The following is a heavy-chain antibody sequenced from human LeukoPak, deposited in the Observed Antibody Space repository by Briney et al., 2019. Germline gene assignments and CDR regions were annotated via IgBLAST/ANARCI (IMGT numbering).Heavy chain of an antibody. CDR3: ARGPRYSFY. J-gene: IGHJ4*02. V-gene: IGHV3-53*01. CDR2: IYIDGTT. CDR1: GFTVSSNY. Sequence: GGSLRLSCAASGFTVSSNYMSWVRQAPGKGLEWISVIYIDGTTYYADSVKGRFTISRDQANNTLYLQMNTLRDEDTAVYYCARGPRYSFYWGQGTLVSVFS. D-gene: IGHD6-13*01.